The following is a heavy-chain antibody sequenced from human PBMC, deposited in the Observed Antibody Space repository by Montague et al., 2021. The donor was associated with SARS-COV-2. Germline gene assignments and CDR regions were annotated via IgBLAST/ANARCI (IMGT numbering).Heavy chain of an antibody. D-gene: IGHD5-18*01. J-gene: IGHJ4*02. Sequence: PALVKPTQTLTLTCTFSGFSLSTGGMCVSWIRQPPGKALEWLARIDWDDDKYYSTSLKTRLTISKDTSKNQVVLTMTNMDPVDTATYYCARTGADTAVAFDYWGQGTMVTVSS. CDR3: ARTGADTAVAFDY. CDR2: IDWDDDK. V-gene: IGHV2-70*11. CDR1: GFSLSTGGMC.